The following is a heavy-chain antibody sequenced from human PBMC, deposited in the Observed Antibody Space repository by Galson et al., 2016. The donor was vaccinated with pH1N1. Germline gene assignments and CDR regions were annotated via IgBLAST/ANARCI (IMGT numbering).Heavy chain of an antibody. V-gene: IGHV3-15*01. D-gene: IGHD6-19*01. CDR2: IKNKADGGTA. CDR1: GFTFSNIW. CDR3: TTDRLVVAGMVTGAYDY. J-gene: IGHJ4*02. Sequence: SLRLSCAASGFTFSNIWMSWVRQVPGKGLEWVGRIKNKADGGTADYAAPVRGRFTISRDDSKKTLYLQMSSLKSEDTALYYCTTDRLVVAGMVTGAYDYWGQGTLVTVSS.